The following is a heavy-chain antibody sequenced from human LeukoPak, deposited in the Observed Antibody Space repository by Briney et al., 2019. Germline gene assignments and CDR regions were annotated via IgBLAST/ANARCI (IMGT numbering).Heavy chain of an antibody. CDR1: GFTFSSYA. D-gene: IGHD6-13*01. CDR3: AKDRAGESSSWFDY. V-gene: IGHV3-23*01. J-gene: IGHJ5*01. Sequence: GGSLRLSCAASGFTFSSYAMSWVRQAPGKGLEWVSAISGSGGSTYYADSVKGRFTISRDNAKNSLYLQMNSLRAEDMALYYCAKDRAGESSSWFDYWGQGTLVTVSS. CDR2: ISGSGGST.